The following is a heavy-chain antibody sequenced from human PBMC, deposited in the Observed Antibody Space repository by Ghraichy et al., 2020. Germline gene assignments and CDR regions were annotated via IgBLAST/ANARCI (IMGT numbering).Heavy chain of an antibody. CDR1: GFTFSLYS. CDR3: ARSQGAFNI. Sequence: GGSLRLSCAASGFTFSLYSMNWVRQASGKGLEWVSYISSSSGTIYYADSVKGRFTISRDEAKNSLYLQMSSLTYEDTAVYYCARSQGAFNIWGQGTMVTVSS. J-gene: IGHJ3*02. CDR2: ISSSSGTI. V-gene: IGHV3-48*02.